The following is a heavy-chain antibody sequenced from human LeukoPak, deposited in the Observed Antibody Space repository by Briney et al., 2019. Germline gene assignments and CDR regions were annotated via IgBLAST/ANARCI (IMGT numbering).Heavy chain of an antibody. CDR1: GYTFTGYY. CDR2: INPTSGGT. J-gene: IGHJ4*02. Sequence: GASVKVSCKASGYTFTGYYMHWVRQAPGQGLEWMGWINPTSGGTNYAQKFQGRVTMTRDTSISTAYMELSRLRSDDTAVYYCAREAYYDSSGYYFFGYWGQGTLVTVSS. D-gene: IGHD3-22*01. V-gene: IGHV1-2*02. CDR3: AREAYYDSSGYYFFGY.